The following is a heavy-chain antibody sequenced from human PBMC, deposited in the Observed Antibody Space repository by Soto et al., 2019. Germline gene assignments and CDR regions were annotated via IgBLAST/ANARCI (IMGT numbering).Heavy chain of an antibody. J-gene: IGHJ5*01. CDR3: ARLGGFYQSLDS. V-gene: IGHV4-59*08. CDR2: IYYTGNT. D-gene: IGHD3-22*01. CDR1: GGSISSYY. Sequence: SETLSLTCTVSGGSISSYYWSWIRQPPGKGLEWIGYIYYTGNTTYNPSIKSRVTISVDSSKNQFSLNLTSVSAADTAVYYCARLGGFYQSLDSWGQGTLVTVSS.